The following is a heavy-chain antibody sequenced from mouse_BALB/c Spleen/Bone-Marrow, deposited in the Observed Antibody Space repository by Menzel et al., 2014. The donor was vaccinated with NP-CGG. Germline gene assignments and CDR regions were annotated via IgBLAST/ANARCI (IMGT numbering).Heavy chain of an antibody. CDR1: GYSFTGYN. CDR3: ARSGALYDNPPAF. D-gene: IGHD2-3*01. J-gene: IGHJ3*01. CDR2: IDPYYGNV. Sequence: VQLQQSGPELEKPGASVKISCKASGYSFTGYNMNWVKPNSGKSLEWIGNIDPYYGNVNYNQKFKDKATLTVDKSSSTAYMQLKSLTSEDSAVYYCARSGALYDNPPAFWGQGTLVTVSA. V-gene: IGHV1-39*01.